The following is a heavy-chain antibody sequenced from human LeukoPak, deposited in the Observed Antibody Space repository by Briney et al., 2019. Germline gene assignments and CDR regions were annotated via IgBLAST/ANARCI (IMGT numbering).Heavy chain of an antibody. V-gene: IGHV4-30-2*01. D-gene: IGHD3-10*01. CDR1: GGSISSGGYY. J-gene: IGHJ5*02. Sequence: PSQTLSLTCTVSGGSISSGGYYWSWIRQPPGKGLEWIGEINHSGSTNYNPSLKSRVTISVDTSKNQFSLKLSSVTAADTAVYYCARGAMVRGVIITYNWFDPWGQGTLVTVSS. CDR3: ARGAMVRGVIITYNWFDP. CDR2: INHSGST.